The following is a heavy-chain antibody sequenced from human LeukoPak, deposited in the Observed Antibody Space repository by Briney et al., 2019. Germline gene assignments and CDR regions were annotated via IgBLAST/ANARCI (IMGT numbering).Heavy chain of an antibody. J-gene: IGHJ3*02. CDR3: ARGAFSYYDNSGYSNDAFDI. CDR2: ISYTGST. Sequence: SETLSLTCTVSGGSISSGGYYWSWIRQHPGKGLEWIGYISYTGSTYYNPSLRSRLIMSVATSKNQFSLKLSSVTAADTAVYFCARGAFSYYDNSGYSNDAFDIWGQGTMVTASS. CDR1: GGSISSGGYY. V-gene: IGHV4-31*03. D-gene: IGHD3-22*01.